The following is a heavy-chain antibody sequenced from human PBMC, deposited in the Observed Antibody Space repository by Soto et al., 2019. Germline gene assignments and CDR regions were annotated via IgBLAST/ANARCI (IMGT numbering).Heavy chain of an antibody. V-gene: IGHV3-30*18. CDR3: TKDSWFGELFRSYMDV. Sequence: QVQLVESGGGAVQSGRSLRLSCAASGFTFSNYGTHWVRQAPGKGLEWVAVISYDGNKKHYADSVKGRFTISRDSSKNTLYLQMNDLRGEDTAVYYCTKDSWFGELFRSYMDVWGKGTTVTVSS. D-gene: IGHD3-10*01. J-gene: IGHJ6*03. CDR1: GFTFSNYG. CDR2: ISYDGNKK.